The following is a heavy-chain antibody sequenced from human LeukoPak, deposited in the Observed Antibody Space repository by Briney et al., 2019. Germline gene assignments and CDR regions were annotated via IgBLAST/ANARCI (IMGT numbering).Heavy chain of an antibody. D-gene: IGHD5-18*01. CDR2: T. CDR3: ARRPRNAVGYSYGYLGPNFDY. J-gene: IGHJ4*02. V-gene: IGHV5-51*01. Sequence: TRYSPSFQGQVTISADKSISTAYLQWSSLKASDTAMYYCARRPRNAVGYSYGYLGPNFDYWGQGTLVTVSS.